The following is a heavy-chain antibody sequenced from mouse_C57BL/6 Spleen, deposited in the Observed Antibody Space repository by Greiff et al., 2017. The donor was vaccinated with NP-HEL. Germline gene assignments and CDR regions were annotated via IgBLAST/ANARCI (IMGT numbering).Heavy chain of an antibody. CDR3: ARVAYDYDEEEGEFAY. J-gene: IGHJ3*01. D-gene: IGHD2-4*01. CDR2: INPGNGGT. CDR1: GYTFTSYW. Sequence: VQLQQPGTELVKPGASVKLSCKASGYTFTSYWMHWVKQRPGQGLEWIGNINPGNGGTNYNEKFKRKATLTVDKSSSTAYMQLSSRTAENSAVHYCARVAYDYDEEEGEFAYWGQGTLVTVSA. V-gene: IGHV1-53*01.